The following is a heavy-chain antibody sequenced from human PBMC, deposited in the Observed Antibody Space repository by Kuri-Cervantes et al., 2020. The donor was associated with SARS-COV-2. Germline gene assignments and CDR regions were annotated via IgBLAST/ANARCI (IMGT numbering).Heavy chain of an antibody. CDR2: ISGSGGST. J-gene: IGHJ4*02. CDR1: GSTFSSYA. Sequence: GGSLRLSCAASGSTFSSYAMSWVRQAPGKGLEWVSAISGSGGSTYYADSVKGRFTISRDNSKNTLYLQMNSLRAEDTAVYYCAKRQAVVRSFDYWGQGTLVTVSS. V-gene: IGHV3-23*01. D-gene: IGHD2-15*01. CDR3: AKRQAVVRSFDY.